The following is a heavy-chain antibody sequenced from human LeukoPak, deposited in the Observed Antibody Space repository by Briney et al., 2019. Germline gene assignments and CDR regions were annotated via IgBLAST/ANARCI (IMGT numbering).Heavy chain of an antibody. CDR1: GFTFSSYA. CDR2: ISGSGGST. V-gene: IGHV3-23*01. Sequence: GGSLRLSCAASGFTFSSYAMSWVRQAPGKGLEWVSAISGSGGSTYYADSVKGRFTISRDNSKNTLYLQMNSLRADDTAVYYCARDAGYSSSWYTFDYWGQGTLVTVSS. CDR3: ARDAGYSSSWYTFDY. J-gene: IGHJ4*02. D-gene: IGHD6-13*01.